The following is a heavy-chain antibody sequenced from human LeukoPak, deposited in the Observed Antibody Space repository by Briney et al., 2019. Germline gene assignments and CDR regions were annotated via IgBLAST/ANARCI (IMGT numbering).Heavy chain of an antibody. Sequence: GGSLRLSCVGSGFTFRSHAMSWVRQAPEKGLEFVSGIYENGGTTYYADSVKGRFSISRDNSKNTLYLQMNSLRAEDTAVYYCAKETTVTTNFDYWGQGTLVTVSS. CDR2: IYENGGTT. J-gene: IGHJ4*02. V-gene: IGHV3-23*01. CDR3: AKETTVTTNFDY. CDR1: GFTFRSHA. D-gene: IGHD4-17*01.